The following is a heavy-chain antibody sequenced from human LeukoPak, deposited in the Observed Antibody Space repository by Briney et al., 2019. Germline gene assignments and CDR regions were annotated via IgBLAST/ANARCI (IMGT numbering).Heavy chain of an antibody. Sequence: QSGGSLRLSCAASGFTFGSYGMLWVRQAPGKGLKWVASIVSDGSDKYYGDSVKGRFTISRDNSKNRLYLQMNSLRAEDTAVYYCAKGSGSSYIDYWGQGTLVTVSS. CDR3: AKGSGSSYIDY. D-gene: IGHD1-26*01. V-gene: IGHV3-30*02. CDR1: GFTFGSYG. CDR2: IVSDGSDK. J-gene: IGHJ4*02.